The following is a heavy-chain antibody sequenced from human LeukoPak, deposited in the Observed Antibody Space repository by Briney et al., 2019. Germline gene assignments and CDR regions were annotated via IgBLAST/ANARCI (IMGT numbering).Heavy chain of an antibody. V-gene: IGHV3-9*01. CDR2: ISWNSGSI. J-gene: IGHJ4*02. CDR1: GFIFDDYA. D-gene: IGHD1-14*01. CDR3: AKVWSNHLPYPDY. Sequence: GRSLRLPCAASGFIFDDYAMHWVRQAPGKGLEWVSGISWNSGSIGYADSVEGRFTISRDNAKNSLFLQMNSLRAEDTALYYCAKVWSNHLPYPDYWGQGTLVTVSS.